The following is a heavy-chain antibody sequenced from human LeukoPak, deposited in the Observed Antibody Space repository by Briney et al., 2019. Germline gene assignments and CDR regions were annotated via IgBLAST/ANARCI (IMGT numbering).Heavy chain of an antibody. J-gene: IGHJ4*02. D-gene: IGHD2-2*01. V-gene: IGHV3-21*01. CDR2: VSSSSSYI. CDR1: GFTFSSYS. Sequence: GGSLRLSCAASGFTFSSYSMNWVRQAPGKGLEWVSSVSSSSSYIYYADSVKGRFTISRDNAKNSLYLQMNSLRAEDTAVYYCARELIGVVPAATNDYWGQGTLVTVSS. CDR3: ARELIGVVPAATNDY.